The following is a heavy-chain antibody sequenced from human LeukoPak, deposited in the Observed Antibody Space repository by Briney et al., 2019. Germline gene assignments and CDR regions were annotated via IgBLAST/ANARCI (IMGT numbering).Heavy chain of an antibody. CDR1: GGSISSYY. CDR3: ARVGYSYAPGGWFDP. D-gene: IGHD5-18*01. Sequence: PSETLSLTCTVSGGSISSYYWSWIRQPPGKGLEWIGHIYYSGSTNYNSSLKSRVTISVDTSKNQFSLKLSSVTAADTAVYYCARVGYSYAPGGWFDPWGQGTLVTVSS. J-gene: IGHJ5*02. CDR2: IYYSGST. V-gene: IGHV4-59*08.